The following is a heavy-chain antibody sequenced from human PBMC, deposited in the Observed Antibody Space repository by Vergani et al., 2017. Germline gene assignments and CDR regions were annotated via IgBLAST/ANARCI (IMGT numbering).Heavy chain of an antibody. J-gene: IGHJ4*02. Sequence: QLQLQESGPGLVKPSETLSLTCAVYGGSFSGYYWSWIRQPPGKGLEWIGEINHSGSTNYNPSLKSRVTISVDTSKNQFSLKLSSVTAADTAVYYCARFCSSTSCYNFDYWGQGTLVTVSS. V-gene: IGHV4-34*10. D-gene: IGHD2-2*02. CDR2: INHSGST. CDR3: ARFCSSTSCYNFDY. CDR1: GGSFSGYY.